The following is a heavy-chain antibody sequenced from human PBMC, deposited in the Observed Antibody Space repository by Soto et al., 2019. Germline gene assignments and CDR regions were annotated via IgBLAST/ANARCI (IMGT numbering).Heavy chain of an antibody. D-gene: IGHD3-10*01. CDR3: ARTTEKAGSYYNGPYYYYYYMDV. Sequence: ASVKVSCKASGYTFTSYGISWVRQAPGQGLEWMGWISAYNGNTNYAQKLQGRVTMTTDTSTSTAYMELRSLRSDDTAVYYCARTTEKAGSYYNGPYYYYYYMDVWGKGTTVTVSS. CDR1: GYTFTSYG. CDR2: ISAYNGNT. V-gene: IGHV1-18*01. J-gene: IGHJ6*03.